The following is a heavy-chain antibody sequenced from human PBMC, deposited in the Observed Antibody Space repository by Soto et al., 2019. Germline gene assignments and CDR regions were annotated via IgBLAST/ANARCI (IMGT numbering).Heavy chain of an antibody. J-gene: IGHJ6*03. Sequence: GGSLRLSCAASGFTFSSYSMNWVRQAPGKGLEWVSSISSSSSYIYYADSVKGRFTISRDNAKNSLYLQMNSLRAEDTAVYQCARGRSSSWYAYYYYMDVWGKGTTVTVSS. CDR1: GFTFSSYS. CDR2: ISSSSSYI. D-gene: IGHD6-13*01. CDR3: ARGRSSSWYAYYYYMDV. V-gene: IGHV3-21*01.